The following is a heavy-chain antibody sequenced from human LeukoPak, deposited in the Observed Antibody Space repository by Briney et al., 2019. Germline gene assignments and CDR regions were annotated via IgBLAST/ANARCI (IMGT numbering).Heavy chain of an antibody. D-gene: IGHD3-3*01. CDR1: GFTFSSYD. V-gene: IGHV3-13*01. CDR2: IGTAGDT. J-gene: IGHJ6*02. CDR3: ARGHLRFLEWLSPSYGMDV. Sequence: GGSLRLSGAASGFTFSSYDMHWVRQATGTGLEWVSAIGTAGDTYYPGSVKGRFTISRENAKNSLYLQMNSLRAGDTAVYYCARGHLRFLEWLSPSYGMDVWGQGTTVTVSS.